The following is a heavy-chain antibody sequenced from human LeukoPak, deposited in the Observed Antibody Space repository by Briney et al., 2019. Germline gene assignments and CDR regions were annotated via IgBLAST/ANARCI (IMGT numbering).Heavy chain of an antibody. D-gene: IGHD1-26*01. CDR1: GGSISSYY. CDR3: ARGSGSYSYLFDY. V-gene: IGHV4-59*08. J-gene: IGHJ4*02. Sequence: SETLSLTCTVSGGSISSYYWSWIRQPPGKGLERIGYIYYSGSTNYNPSLKSRVTISVDTSKNQFSLKLSSVTAADTAVYYCARGSGSYSYLFDYWGQGTLVTVSS. CDR2: IYYSGST.